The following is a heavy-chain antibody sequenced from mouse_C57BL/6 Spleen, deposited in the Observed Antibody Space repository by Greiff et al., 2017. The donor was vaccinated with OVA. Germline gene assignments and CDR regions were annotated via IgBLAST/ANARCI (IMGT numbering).Heavy chain of an antibody. Sequence: EVQVVESGGGLVKPGGSLKLSCAASGFTFSDYGMHWVRQAPEKGLEWVAYISSGSSTIYYADTVKGRFTISRDNAKNTLFLQMTSLRSEDTAMYYCASGDYYGSSPWFAYWGQGTLVTVSA. V-gene: IGHV5-17*01. D-gene: IGHD1-1*01. CDR1: GFTFSDYG. J-gene: IGHJ3*01. CDR2: ISSGSSTI. CDR3: ASGDYYGSSPWFAY.